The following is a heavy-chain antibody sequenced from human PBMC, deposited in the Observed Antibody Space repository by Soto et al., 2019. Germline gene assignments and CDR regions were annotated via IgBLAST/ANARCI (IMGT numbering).Heavy chain of an antibody. D-gene: IGHD3-22*01. V-gene: IGHV3-21*01. CDR1: GFTFSSYS. Sequence: SGGSLRLSCAASGFTFSSYSMNWVRQAPGKGLEWVSSISSSSSYIYYADSVKGRFTISRDNAKNSLYLQMNSLRAEDTAVYYCAIVPADSSGYYDDGDFDYWGQGTLVTVSS. CDR2: ISSSSSYI. CDR3: AIVPADSSGYYDDGDFDY. J-gene: IGHJ4*02.